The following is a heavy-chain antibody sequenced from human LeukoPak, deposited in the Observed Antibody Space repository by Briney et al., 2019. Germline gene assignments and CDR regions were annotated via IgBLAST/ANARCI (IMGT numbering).Heavy chain of an antibody. CDR1: GYTSIDYY. D-gene: IGHD6-13*01. Sequence: ASLRGSSTTPGYTSIDYYIHWVRQAPRQGREWMGWITPNSEGTNSAQKFPGRVTMTRDTSISTAYKELNRLTSDDTAVYYCAKDLGLAAAWGPFDYWGQGTLVTVCS. V-gene: IGHV1-2*02. CDR3: AKDLGLAAAWGPFDY. J-gene: IGHJ4*02. CDR2: ITPNSEGT.